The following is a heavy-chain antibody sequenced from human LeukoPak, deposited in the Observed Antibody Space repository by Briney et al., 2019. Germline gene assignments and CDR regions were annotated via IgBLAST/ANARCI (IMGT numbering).Heavy chain of an antibody. CDR1: GGTFSKYT. D-gene: IGHD3-3*01. J-gene: IGHJ4*02. Sequence: ASVKVSCKASGGTFSKYTISWVRQSPGQGLEWMGGITPLFDTPNYAQKFQGRVTITADESASTAYMELSSLRSDDTAVYYCARDVTIFGVVIPFDYWGQGTLVTVSS. V-gene: IGHV1-69*13. CDR3: ARDVTIFGVVIPFDY. CDR2: ITPLFDTP.